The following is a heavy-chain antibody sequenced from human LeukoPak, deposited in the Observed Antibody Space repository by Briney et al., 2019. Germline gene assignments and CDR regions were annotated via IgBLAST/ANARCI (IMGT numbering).Heavy chain of an antibody. Sequence: GSLRLSCAASGFTFSNAWMSWVRQAPGKGLEWIGEINHIGSTNYNPSLKSRVTISVDTSKNQFSLKLSSVTAADTAVYYCARRGRGYSYGTHWGQGTLVTVSS. CDR1: GFTFSNAW. CDR3: ARRGRGYSYGTH. J-gene: IGHJ4*02. CDR2: INHIGST. D-gene: IGHD5-18*01. V-gene: IGHV4-34*01.